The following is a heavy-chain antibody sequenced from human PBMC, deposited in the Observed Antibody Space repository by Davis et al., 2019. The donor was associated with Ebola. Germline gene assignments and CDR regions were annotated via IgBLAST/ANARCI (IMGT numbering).Heavy chain of an antibody. D-gene: IGHD4-17*01. Sequence: ASVKVSCKASGYTFTSYDINWVRQAPGQGLEWMGIINPSGGSTSYAQKFQGRVTMTRDTSTSTVYMELSSLRSEDTAVYYCARKGAGTVLFDYWGQGTLVTVSS. CDR2: INPSGGST. J-gene: IGHJ4*02. CDR3: ARKGAGTVLFDY. CDR1: GYTFTSYD. V-gene: IGHV1-46*01.